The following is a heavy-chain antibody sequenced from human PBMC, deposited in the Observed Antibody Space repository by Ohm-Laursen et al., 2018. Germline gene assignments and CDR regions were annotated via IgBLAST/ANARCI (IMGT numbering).Heavy chain of an antibody. CDR3: ARDGGPRASYYFDY. V-gene: IGHV1-46*01. J-gene: IGHJ4*02. Sequence: ASVKVSCKVSGYTFTSYYMHWVRQAPGQGLEWMGIINPSGGSTSYAQKYQGRVTLTRDTSTSTVYIELSSLRSEDMAVYYCARDGGPRASYYFDYWGQGTLVTVSS. CDR1: GYTFTSYY. CDR2: INPSGGST.